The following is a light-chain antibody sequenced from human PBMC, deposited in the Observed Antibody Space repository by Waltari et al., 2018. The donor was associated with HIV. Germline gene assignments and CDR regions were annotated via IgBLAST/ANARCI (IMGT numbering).Light chain of an antibody. V-gene: IGLV1-44*01. J-gene: IGLJ3*02. Sequence: QSVLTQPPSASGTPGQRVTLSCSGSSSNIGSNSVTCYQHLPGTAPNVLMYSNNLRPSGVPGRFSGSKSGTSASLAISGLQTEDEADYYCAAWDDSLNGPLFGGGTKLTVL. CDR3: AAWDDSLNGPL. CDR1: SSNIGSNS. CDR2: SNN.